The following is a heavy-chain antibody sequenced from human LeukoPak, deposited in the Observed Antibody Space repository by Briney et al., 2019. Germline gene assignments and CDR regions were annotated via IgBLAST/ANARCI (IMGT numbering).Heavy chain of an antibody. CDR2: ISAYNDNT. CDR1: GYTFTSYG. J-gene: IGHJ5*02. D-gene: IGHD1-26*01. Sequence: ASVKVSCKASGYTFTSYGISWVRQAPGQGLEWMGWISAYNDNTHYAQKLQGRVTMTTDTSTSTAYMELRSLRSDDTAVYYCARDTKRSRARWENLGFDPWGQGTLVTVSS. V-gene: IGHV1-18*04. CDR3: ARDTKRSRARWENLGFDP.